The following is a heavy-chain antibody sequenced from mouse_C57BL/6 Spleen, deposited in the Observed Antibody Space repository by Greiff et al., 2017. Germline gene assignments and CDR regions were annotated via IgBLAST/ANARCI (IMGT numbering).Heavy chain of an antibody. J-gene: IGHJ2*01. CDR3: ARSELYLDY. Sequence: VQLQQSGAELVKPGASVKMSCKASGYTLTSYWITWVKQRPGQGLEWIGDIYPGSGSTNYNEKFKSKATLTVDTSSSTAYMQLSSLTSEDSAVYYCARSELYLDYWGQGTTLTVSS. CDR1: GYTLTSYW. CDR2: IYPGSGST. D-gene: IGHD1-3*01. V-gene: IGHV1-55*01.